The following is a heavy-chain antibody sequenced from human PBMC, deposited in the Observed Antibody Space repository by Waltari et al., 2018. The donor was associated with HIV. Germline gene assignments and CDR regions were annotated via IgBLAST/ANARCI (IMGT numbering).Heavy chain of an antibody. CDR1: GFTVSSNY. D-gene: IGHD3-22*01. CDR3: AREPPYDRGAFDI. Sequence: EVQLVESGGGLIQPGGSLRLSCAASGFTVSSNYMSWVRQAPGKGLEWCSVIYSGGRTYYADSVKGRFTISRDNSKNTLYLQMNSLRAEDTAVYYCAREPPYDRGAFDIWGQGTMVTVSS. CDR2: IYSGGRT. J-gene: IGHJ3*02. V-gene: IGHV3-53*01.